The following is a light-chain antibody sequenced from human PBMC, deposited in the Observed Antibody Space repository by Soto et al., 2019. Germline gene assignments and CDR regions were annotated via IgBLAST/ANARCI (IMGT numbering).Light chain of an antibody. V-gene: IGLV2-14*01. CDR2: EVN. Sequence: QSVLTQPASVSGSHGESITISSTGSSSDVGGYNYDSWYQQHPGKAPKLMTYEVNNRPSGVSNRFSGIKSGNTASLTISGLQAGDEADYYCSSYRNGSTVDVVFGGGTKVTVL. CDR1: SSDVGGYNY. CDR3: SSYRNGSTVDVV. J-gene: IGLJ2*01.